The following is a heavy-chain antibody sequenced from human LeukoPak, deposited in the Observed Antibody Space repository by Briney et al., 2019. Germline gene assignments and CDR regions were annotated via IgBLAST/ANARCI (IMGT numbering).Heavy chain of an antibody. Sequence: GGSLRLSCAPSGFTVSSNFMSWVRQAPGKGLEWVSVIYSGGTTYYADSVKGRFTISRDNSKTTLYLQMSSLRAEDTAVYYCASSYLGILTGYSYWGQGTPVTVSS. V-gene: IGHV3-66*02. J-gene: IGHJ4*02. CDR2: IYSGGTT. CDR3: ASSYLGILTGYSY. D-gene: IGHD3-9*01. CDR1: GFTVSSNF.